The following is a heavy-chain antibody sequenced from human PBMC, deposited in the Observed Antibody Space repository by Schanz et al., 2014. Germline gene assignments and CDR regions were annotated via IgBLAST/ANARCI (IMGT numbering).Heavy chain of an antibody. J-gene: IGHJ3*02. D-gene: IGHD4-17*01. V-gene: IGHV3-30*18. CDR3: AKDPHRDYGGKPQAFDI. CDR2: ISYDGNEK. CDR1: GFAFSDYG. Sequence: QVQLVESGGGVVQPGKSLRLSCAASGFAFSDYGMHWVRQAPGKGLEWVAFISYDGNEKHYPDSVKGRFTISRDNSKNTLYLQMNSLRAEDTALYYCAKDPHRDYGGKPQAFDIWGQGTMVTVSS.